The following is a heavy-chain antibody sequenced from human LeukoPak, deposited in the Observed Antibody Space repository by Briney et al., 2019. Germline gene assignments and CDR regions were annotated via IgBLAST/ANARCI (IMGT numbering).Heavy chain of an antibody. J-gene: IGHJ4*02. Sequence: ASVKVSCKASGYTFTINHIHWVRQALGQGLEWMGWISTYNGNTKYSQKLQGRVTMTTDTSTSTVYMELKSLRSDDTAVYYCTREGGYSSGWYDYWGQGTLVTVSS. CDR2: ISTYNGNT. CDR1: GYTFTINH. V-gene: IGHV1-18*04. CDR3: TREGGYSSGWYDY. D-gene: IGHD6-19*01.